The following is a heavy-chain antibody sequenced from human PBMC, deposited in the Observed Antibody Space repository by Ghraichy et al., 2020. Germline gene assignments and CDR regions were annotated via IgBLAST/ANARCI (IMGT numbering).Heavy chain of an antibody. D-gene: IGHD6-19*01. CDR1: GGTLGSYT. V-gene: IGHV1-69*08. CDR3: ASPRIGYGSGLDY. J-gene: IGHJ4*02. CDR2: IIRMLDTT. Sequence: SVKVSCKASGGTLGSYTFSWVRQAPGQGLEWMGRIIRMLDTTNYAQKFQGRVTITADKSTSTAFMELSSLTSEDTAVYYCASPRIGYGSGLDYWGQGTLVTVSS.